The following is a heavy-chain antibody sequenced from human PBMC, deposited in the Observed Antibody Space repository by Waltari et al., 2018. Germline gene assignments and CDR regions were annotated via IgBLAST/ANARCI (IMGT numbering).Heavy chain of an antibody. CDR2: MNPNSGNT. V-gene: IGHV1-8*03. CDR3: ARVGTGLYGTPNDY. D-gene: IGHD4-17*01. J-gene: IGHJ4*02. CDR1: GYTFTDYY. Sequence: VQLVQSGAEVKKPGATVNISCTASGYTFTDYYMHWVQQAPGKGLEWMGWMNPNSGNTGYAQKFQGRVTITRNTSISTAYMELSSLRSEDTAVYYCARVGTGLYGTPNDYWGQGTLVTVSS.